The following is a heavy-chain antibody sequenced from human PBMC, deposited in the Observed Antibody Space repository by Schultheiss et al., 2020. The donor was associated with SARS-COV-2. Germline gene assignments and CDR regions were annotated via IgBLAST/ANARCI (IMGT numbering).Heavy chain of an antibody. V-gene: IGHV4-61*02. CDR1: GGSISSGSYY. CDR3: ARASGLYDSSGTHAFDI. J-gene: IGHJ3*02. CDR2: IYTSGST. Sequence: SETLSLTCTVSGGSISSGSYYWSWIRQPAGKGLEWIGRIYTSGSTNYNPSLKSRVTISVDTSKNQFSLKLSSVTAADTAVYYCARASGLYDSSGTHAFDIWGQGTTVTVSS. D-gene: IGHD3-22*01.